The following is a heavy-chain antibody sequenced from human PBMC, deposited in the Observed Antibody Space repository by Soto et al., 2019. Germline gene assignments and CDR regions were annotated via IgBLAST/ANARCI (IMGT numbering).Heavy chain of an antibody. J-gene: IGHJ3*02. D-gene: IGHD3-22*01. CDR3: ARESVSSGDAFDI. CDR1: GGSISSYY. Sequence: PSETLSLTCTVSGGSISSYYWSWIRQPPGKGLEWIGYIYYSGSTNYNPSLKSRVTISVDTSKNQFSLKLSSVTAADTAVYYCARESVSSGDAFDIWGQGTMVTVSS. CDR2: IYYSGST. V-gene: IGHV4-59*01.